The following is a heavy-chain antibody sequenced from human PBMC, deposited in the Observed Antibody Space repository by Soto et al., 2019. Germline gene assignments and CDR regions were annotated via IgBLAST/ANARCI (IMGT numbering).Heavy chain of an antibody. CDR3: ARVENPVFPWFDP. CDR1: GGSINSYY. V-gene: IGHV4-59*01. Sequence: PSETLSLTCTVSGGSINSYYWSWIRQSPGKRMEWIGYVHHSWGSSYNPSLQSRVAISLDTSKNQFSLKLSSVTAADTAVYYCARVENPVFPWFDPWGQGTLVTVSS. CDR2: VHHSWGS. J-gene: IGHJ5*02.